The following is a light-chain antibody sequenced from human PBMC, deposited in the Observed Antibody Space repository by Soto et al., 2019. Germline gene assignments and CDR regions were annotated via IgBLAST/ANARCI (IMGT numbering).Light chain of an antibody. Sequence: IVLTQSPVTLSLSPGERATLSCRASQNISSYLIWYQQKPGQAPRLLMYDVSNRATGIPARFSGSGSGTDFTLTISSLQPEDVATYYCQEYNSAPLTFGGGTKVDIK. CDR3: QEYNSAPLT. CDR1: QNISSY. V-gene: IGKV3-11*01. CDR2: DVS. J-gene: IGKJ4*01.